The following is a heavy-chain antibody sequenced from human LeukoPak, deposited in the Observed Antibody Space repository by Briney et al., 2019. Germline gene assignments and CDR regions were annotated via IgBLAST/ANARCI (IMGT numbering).Heavy chain of an antibody. J-gene: IGHJ2*01. D-gene: IGHD3/OR15-3a*01. V-gene: IGHV4-59*01. CDR2: IYYSGST. Sequence: SETLSLTCTVSGGSISSYYWSWIRQPPGKGLEWIWYIYYSGSTNYNPSLKSRVTISVDTSKNQFSLKLSSVTAADAAVYYCARDKPDWTPSWEYFDLWGRGTLVTVSS. CDR1: GGSISSYY. CDR3: ARDKPDWTPSWEYFDL.